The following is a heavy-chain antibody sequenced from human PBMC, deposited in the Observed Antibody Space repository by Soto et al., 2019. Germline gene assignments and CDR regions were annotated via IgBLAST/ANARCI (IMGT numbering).Heavy chain of an antibody. V-gene: IGHV3-11*06. CDR3: ARGGVRGTTSRGQVYN. CDR2: ISSSSDYT. CDR1: GFTFSDYY. J-gene: IGHJ4*02. D-gene: IGHD1-7*01. Sequence: QVQVVESGGGLVKPGGSLRLSCAASGFTFSDYYMNWIRQAPGKGMEWVSYISSSSDYTKYADSVKGRFTISRANAKSSLYLQMSRLRAEQTAVYYCARGGVRGTTSRGQVYNWGQGTLVTVSS.